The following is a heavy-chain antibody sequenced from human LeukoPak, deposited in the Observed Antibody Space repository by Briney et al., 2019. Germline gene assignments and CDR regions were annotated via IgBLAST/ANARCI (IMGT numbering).Heavy chain of an antibody. CDR1: GFTFDDYA. V-gene: IGHV3-9*01. J-gene: IGHJ3*02. Sequence: GGSLRLSCAASGFTFDDYAMHWVRQAPGKGLEWVSGISWNSGSIGYADSVKGRFTISRDNAKNSLYLQMNSLRAEDTALYYCAKGYSSSAFFDIWGQGTMVTVSS. D-gene: IGHD6-13*01. CDR3: AKGYSSSAFFDI. CDR2: ISWNSGSI.